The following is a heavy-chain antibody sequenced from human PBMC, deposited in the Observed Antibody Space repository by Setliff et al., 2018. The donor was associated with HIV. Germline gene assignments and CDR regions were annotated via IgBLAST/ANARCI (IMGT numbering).Heavy chain of an antibody. CDR3: ARKYYDILTGYYAADY. J-gene: IGHJ4*02. V-gene: IGHV1-18*01. D-gene: IGHD3-9*01. CDR1: GYTFTNFG. Sequence: ASVKVSCKASGYTFTNFGITWVRQAPGQGLEWMGWISAYNGNTDYAQKFQDRVAMTTDTSTSTAYMELRSLRSDDTALYYCARKYYDILTGYYAADYWGQGTLVTVSS. CDR2: ISAYNGNT.